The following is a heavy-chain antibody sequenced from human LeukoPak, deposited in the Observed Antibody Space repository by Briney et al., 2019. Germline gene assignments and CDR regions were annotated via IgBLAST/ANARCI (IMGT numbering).Heavy chain of an antibody. CDR3: ARGSKSYGDYIRSRIHHFDY. D-gene: IGHD4-17*01. CDR2: IDSSGGYM. J-gene: IGHJ4*02. CDR1: GFTFNTYS. Sequence: GGSLRLSCEASGFTFNTYSMNWARQAPGKGLEWVSSIDSSGGYMFYADSVKGRFIISRDNAKDSLYLQMNSLRVEDTAVYYCARGSKSYGDYIRSRIHHFDYWGQGTLVTVSS. V-gene: IGHV3-21*06.